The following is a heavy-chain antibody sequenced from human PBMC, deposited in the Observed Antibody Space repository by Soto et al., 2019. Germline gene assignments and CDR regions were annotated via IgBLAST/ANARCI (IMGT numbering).Heavy chain of an antibody. Sequence: QVQLVQSGDELKKPGASVKVSCKASDYTFKSYGISWVRKAPGQGLEWMGWLSGDNGDIKYAQKFQGRVTMTTDISTSTVYMELRSLSSDDTAVYFCAGSRGFGFDFWGQGTLVTVSS. CDR3: AGSRGFGFDF. D-gene: IGHD2-15*01. J-gene: IGHJ4*02. CDR2: LSGDNGDI. CDR1: DYTFKSYG. V-gene: IGHV1-18*01.